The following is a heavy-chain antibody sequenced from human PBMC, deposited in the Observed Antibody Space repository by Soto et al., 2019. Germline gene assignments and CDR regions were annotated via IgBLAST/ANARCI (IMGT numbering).Heavy chain of an antibody. J-gene: IGHJ4*02. CDR2: ISSTTNYI. Sequence: PGGSLRLSCAASGFTFTRYSMNWVRQAPGRGLEWVSSISSTTNYIYYGDSMKGRFTISRDNAKNSLYLEMNSLRAEDTAVYYCARESEDLTSNFDYWGQGTLVTVSS. CDR1: GFTFTRYS. CDR3: ARESEDLTSNFDY. V-gene: IGHV3-21*06.